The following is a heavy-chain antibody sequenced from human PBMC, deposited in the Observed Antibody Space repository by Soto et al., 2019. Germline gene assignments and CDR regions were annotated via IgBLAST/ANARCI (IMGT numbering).Heavy chain of an antibody. J-gene: IGHJ4*02. CDR2: ISSTTNYI. Sequence: PGGSLRLSCAASGFTFTRYSMNWVRQAPGRGLEWVSSISSTTNYIYYGDSMKGRFTISRDNAKNSLYLEMNSLRAEDTAVYYCARESEDLTSNFDYWGQGTLVTVSS. CDR1: GFTFTRYS. CDR3: ARESEDLTSNFDY. V-gene: IGHV3-21*06.